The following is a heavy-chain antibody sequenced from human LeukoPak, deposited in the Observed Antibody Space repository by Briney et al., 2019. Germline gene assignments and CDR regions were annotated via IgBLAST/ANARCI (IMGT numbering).Heavy chain of an antibody. J-gene: IGHJ6*02. D-gene: IGHD6-19*01. Sequence: GGSLRLSCAASGFTVSSNYMSRVRQAPGKGLEWVSVIYSGGSTYYADSVKGGFTISRDNSKNTLYLQMNSLRAEDTAVYYCARDYSSGRYPYYYYGMDVWGQGTTVTVSS. CDR2: IYSGGST. CDR1: GFTVSSNY. V-gene: IGHV3-66*01. CDR3: ARDYSSGRYPYYYYGMDV.